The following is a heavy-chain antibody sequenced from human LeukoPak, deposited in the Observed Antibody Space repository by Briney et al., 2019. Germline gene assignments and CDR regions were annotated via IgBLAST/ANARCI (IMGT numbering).Heavy chain of an antibody. D-gene: IGHD3-16*01. CDR1: GHFISRYY. CDR3: SGGFVGVPYYFDY. V-gene: IGHV4-59*07. CDR2: IYYSGSN. Sequence: PAHTLSLTRTVCGHFISRYYWRWAPQPPGKGLEGIGYIYYSGSNNYHPALTGQVNLSEDQSKNQSSLKPGHLTAADPAVFFCSGGFVGVPYYFDYWGQGPLVTVSS. J-gene: IGHJ4*02.